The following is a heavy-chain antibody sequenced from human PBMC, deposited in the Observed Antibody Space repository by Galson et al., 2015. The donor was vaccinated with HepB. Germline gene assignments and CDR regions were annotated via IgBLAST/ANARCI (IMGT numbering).Heavy chain of an antibody. J-gene: IGHJ6*03. V-gene: IGHV4-31*03. CDR2: IFHRGNT. CDR3: ARDTSLAISSYYYYYMDV. Sequence: TLSLTCTVSGGSISSGGYWSWIRQHPGKGLEWIGYIFHRGNTYTYYNPSLKSRVTISADTSENQFFLKLTSVTAADTAVYYCARDTSLAISSYYYYYMDVWGRGTTVTVSS. D-gene: IGHD6-6*01. CDR1: GGSISSGGY.